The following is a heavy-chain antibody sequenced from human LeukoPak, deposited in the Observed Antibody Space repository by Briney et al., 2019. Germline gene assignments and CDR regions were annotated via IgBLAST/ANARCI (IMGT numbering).Heavy chain of an antibody. CDR3: ARHLAGDSLYRHFDY. CDR1: AITFSNSW. CDR2: IKQDGSET. J-gene: IGHJ4*02. V-gene: IGHV3-7*04. Sequence: PGGPLRLSCTASAITFSNSWMSWVRQAPGKGLEWVANIKQDGSETKYVDSVKGRFTISRDNAKNSLSLQMNSLRGEDTAIYYCARHLAGDSLYRHFDYWGQGTLVTVSS. D-gene: IGHD5/OR15-5a*01.